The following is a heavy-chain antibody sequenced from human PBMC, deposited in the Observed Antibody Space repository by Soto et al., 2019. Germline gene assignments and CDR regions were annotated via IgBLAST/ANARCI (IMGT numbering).Heavy chain of an antibody. CDR3: ANAYFVWSSEQPYWFDS. CDR1: GFTFSNSA. V-gene: IGHV3-23*01. CDR2: ISGSGGRS. D-gene: IGHD3-16*01. J-gene: IGHJ5*01. Sequence: EVQLLDSGGGLVQPGGSLRLSCAASGFTFSNSAMTWVRQGPGKGLEWVSGISGSGGRSYYADSVKGRFTISRDNSKSTLYLQMHSLRAEDADVSYCANAYFVWSSEQPYWFDSWGQGTLVTVSS.